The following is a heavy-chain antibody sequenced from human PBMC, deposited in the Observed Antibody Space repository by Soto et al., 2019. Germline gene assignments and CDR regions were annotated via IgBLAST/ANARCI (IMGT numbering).Heavy chain of an antibody. CDR2: IFYSGIT. V-gene: IGHV4-59*01. CDR1: GVSISSYY. D-gene: IGHD1-1*01. CDR3: AREPRGNNWNSWFDP. J-gene: IGHJ5*02. Sequence: SETLSLTGTVAGVSISSYYWSWIRQSPDKGLEWIGYIFYSGITKYNPSFKSRVTMSLDTSKNQVSLKLDSVTAADTDVYYCAREPRGNNWNSWFDPWGPGTLVTVSS.